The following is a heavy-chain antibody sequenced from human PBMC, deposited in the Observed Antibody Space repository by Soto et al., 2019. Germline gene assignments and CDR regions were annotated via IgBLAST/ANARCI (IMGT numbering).Heavy chain of an antibody. D-gene: IGHD2-15*01. CDR1: GYTFTGYY. J-gene: IGHJ4*02. CDR3: ARQIAMGYCSGGSCSITDY. V-gene: IGHV1-2*04. CDR2: INPNSGGT. Sequence: GASVKVSCKASGYTFTGYYMHWVRQAPGQGLEWMGWINPNSGGTNYAQKFQGWVTMTRDTSISTAYMELSRLRSDDTAVYYCARQIAMGYCSGGSCSITDYWGQGTRVTVSS.